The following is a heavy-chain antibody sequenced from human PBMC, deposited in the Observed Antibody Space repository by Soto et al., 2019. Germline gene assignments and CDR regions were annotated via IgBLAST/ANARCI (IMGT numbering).Heavy chain of an antibody. D-gene: IGHD3-22*01. V-gene: IGHV4-34*01. CDR1: GGSFSDYI. Sequence: SETLSLTCDVYGGSFSDYIWTWIRQTPGKGLQRIGQINHSGSANYNPSRKSRVTISVHTSSSQFSLELSSVTAADTAVYYCARVGYYDGSGYNAFAIWGQGTMVTVSS. CDR2: INHSGSA. J-gene: IGHJ3*02. CDR3: ARVGYYDGSGYNAFAI.